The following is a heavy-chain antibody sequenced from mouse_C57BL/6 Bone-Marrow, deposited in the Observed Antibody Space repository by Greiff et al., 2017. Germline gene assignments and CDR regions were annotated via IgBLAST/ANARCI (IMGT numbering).Heavy chain of an antibody. V-gene: IGHV1-5*01. CDR3: TNPYYDYDVWCAY. D-gene: IGHD2-4*01. CDR2: IYPGNSDT. J-gene: IGHJ3*01. Sequence: EVQLQQSGTVLARPGASVKMSCKTSGYTFTSYWMHWVKQRPGQGLEWIGAIYPGNSDTSYNQKFKGKAKLTAVTSASTAYMELSSLTNEDSAVYYCTNPYYDYDVWCAYCGQEALVTVSA. CDR1: GYTFTSYW.